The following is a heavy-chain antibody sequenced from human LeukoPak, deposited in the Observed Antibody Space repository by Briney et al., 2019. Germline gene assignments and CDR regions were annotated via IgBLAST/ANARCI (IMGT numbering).Heavy chain of an antibody. V-gene: IGHV4-39*02. D-gene: IGHD6-19*01. CDR2: ISYSGTT. Sequence: SETLSLTCSVSSASINSSPYFWAWIRQSSGKGLEWIATISYSGTTYYNPSLKSRVTISVDTSKNHFSLRLTSVNAADTAVYYCARAIAVAGHVRGRYYYYYMDVWGKGTTVTISS. J-gene: IGHJ6*03. CDR3: ARAIAVAGHVRGRYYYYYMDV. CDR1: SASINSSPYF.